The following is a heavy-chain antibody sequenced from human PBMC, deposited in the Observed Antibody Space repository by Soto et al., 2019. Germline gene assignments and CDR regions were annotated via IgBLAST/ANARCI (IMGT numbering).Heavy chain of an antibody. V-gene: IGHV5-51*01. J-gene: IGHJ6*02. D-gene: IGHD5-18*01. CDR1: GYSFTSYW. Sequence: PRESLKISCKGSGYSFTSYWIGWVRQMPGKGLEWMGIIYPGDSDTRYSPSFQGQVTISADKSISTAYLQWSSLKASDTAMYYCASGGGYSYGPRYYYYGMDVWGQGTTVTVSS. CDR2: IYPGDSDT. CDR3: ASGGGYSYGPRYYYYGMDV.